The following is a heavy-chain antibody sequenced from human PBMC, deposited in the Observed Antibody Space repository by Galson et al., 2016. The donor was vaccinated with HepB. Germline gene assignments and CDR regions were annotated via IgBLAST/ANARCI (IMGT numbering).Heavy chain of an antibody. CDR1: GFTFGTAW. CDR3: ARLNFVGQYGAMDV. V-gene: IGHV3-15*01. CDR2: IKSNTYGATT. D-gene: IGHD3-10*01. J-gene: IGHJ6*02. Sequence: SLRLSCAASGFTFGTAWMNWVRQAPGKGLELVGRIKSNTYGATTDYAAPVKGRFSISRDDSKNTLYLQMNSLKTEDTAMYYCARLNFVGQYGAMDVWGQGTTVTVSS.